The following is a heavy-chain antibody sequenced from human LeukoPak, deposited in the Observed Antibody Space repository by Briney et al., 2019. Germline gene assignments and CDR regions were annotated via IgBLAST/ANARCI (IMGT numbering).Heavy chain of an antibody. CDR1: GGSISSGGYY. CDR2: IYYSGST. CDR3: ARRGSALWSGELLEGWFDS. V-gene: IGHV4-31*03. Sequence: SETLSLTCTVSGGSISSGGYYWSWIRQHPGKGLEWIGYIYYSGSTKYNPSLKSRVLISVDTSKNQFSLNLRSVTAADTAVYFCARRGSALWSGELLEGWFDSWGQGTLITVSS. D-gene: IGHD3-10*01. J-gene: IGHJ5*01.